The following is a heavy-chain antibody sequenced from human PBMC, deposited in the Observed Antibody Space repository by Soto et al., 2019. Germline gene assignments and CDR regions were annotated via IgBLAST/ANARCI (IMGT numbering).Heavy chain of an antibody. CDR2: INAGNGNT. J-gene: IGHJ4*02. CDR1: GYTFTSYA. CDR3: ASDRDYYDSSGYYSPSYFDY. V-gene: IGHV1-3*01. D-gene: IGHD3-22*01. Sequence: QVQLVQSGAEVKKPGASVKVSCKASGYTFTSYAMHWVRQAPGQRLERMGWINAGNGNTKYSQKFQGRVTITRDTSASTAYMELSSLRSEDTAVYYCASDRDYYDSSGYYSPSYFDYWGQGTLVTVSS.